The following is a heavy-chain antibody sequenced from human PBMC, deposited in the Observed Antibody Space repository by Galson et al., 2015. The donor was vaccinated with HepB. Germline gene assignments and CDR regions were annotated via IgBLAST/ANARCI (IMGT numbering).Heavy chain of an antibody. V-gene: IGHV1-8*01. CDR3: ASSGWWEHWYFDL. J-gene: IGHJ2*01. CDR1: GYTFTSYD. Sequence: SVKVSCKASGYTFTSYDINWVRQATGQGLEWMGWMNPNSGNTGYAQKFQGRVTMTRNTSISTAYMELSSLRSEDTAVYYCASSGWWEHWYFDLWGRGTLVTVSS. D-gene: IGHD6-19*01. CDR2: MNPNSGNT.